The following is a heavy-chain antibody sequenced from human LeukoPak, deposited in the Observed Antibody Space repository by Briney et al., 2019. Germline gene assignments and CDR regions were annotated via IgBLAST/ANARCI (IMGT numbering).Heavy chain of an antibody. CDR3: ARGKFRGAHFDY. J-gene: IGHJ4*02. Sequence: SVKVSCKASGGTFSSYAISWVRQAPGQGLEWMGGIIPIFGTANYAQKFQGRVTITADESTSTAYMELSSLRSEDTAVYYCARGKFRGAHFDYWGQGALVTVSS. CDR2: IIPIFGTA. D-gene: IGHD4-17*01. V-gene: IGHV1-69*13. CDR1: GGTFSSYA.